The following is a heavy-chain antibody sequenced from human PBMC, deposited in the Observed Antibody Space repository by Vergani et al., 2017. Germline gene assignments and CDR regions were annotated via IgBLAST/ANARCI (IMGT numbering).Heavy chain of an antibody. V-gene: IGHV3-48*04. CDR2: ISSSSSTI. CDR1: GFTFSSYS. D-gene: IGHD7-27*01. Sequence: EVQLVESGGGLVQPGGSLRLSCAASGFTFSSYSMNWVRQAPGKGLEWVSYISSSSSTIYYADSVKGRFTISRDNAKNSLYLQMNSLRAEDTAVYYCARETGDRERYYYYMDVWGKGTTVTVSS. J-gene: IGHJ6*03. CDR3: ARETGDRERYYYYMDV.